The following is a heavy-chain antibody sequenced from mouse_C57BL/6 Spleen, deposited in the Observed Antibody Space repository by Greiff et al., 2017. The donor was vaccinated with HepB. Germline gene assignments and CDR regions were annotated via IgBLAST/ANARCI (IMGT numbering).Heavy chain of an antibody. J-gene: IGHJ2*01. CDR2: IYPRSGNT. V-gene: IGHV1-81*01. CDR1: GYTFTSYG. CDR3: ASPPELTGTGY. Sequence: VQLQQSGAELARPGASVKLSCKASGYTFTSYGISWVKQRTGQGLEWIGEIYPRSGNTYYNEKFKGKATLTADKSSSTAYMELRSLTSEDSAVYFCASPPELTGTGYWGQGTTLTVSS. D-gene: IGHD4-1*01.